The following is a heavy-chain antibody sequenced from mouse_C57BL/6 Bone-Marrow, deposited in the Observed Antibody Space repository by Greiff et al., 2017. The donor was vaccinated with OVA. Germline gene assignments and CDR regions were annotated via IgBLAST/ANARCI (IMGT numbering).Heavy chain of an antibody. Sequence: VKLVESGPGLVQPSQSLSITCTVSGFSLTSYGVHWVRQSPGKGLEWLGVIWSGGSTDYNAAFISRLSISKDNSKSQVFFKMKSLQADDTAIYYCARNSYSNFAWFAYWGQGTLVTVSA. CDR2: IWSGGST. J-gene: IGHJ3*01. CDR3: ARNSYSNFAWFAY. D-gene: IGHD2-5*01. V-gene: IGHV2-2*01. CDR1: GFSLTSYG.